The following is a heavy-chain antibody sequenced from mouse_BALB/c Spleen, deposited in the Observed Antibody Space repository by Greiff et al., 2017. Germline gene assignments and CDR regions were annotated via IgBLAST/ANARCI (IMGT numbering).Heavy chain of an antibody. Sequence: DVKLVESGGGLVKPGGSLKLSCAASGFTFSSYTMSWVRQTPEKRLEWVATISSGGSYTYYPDSVKGRFTISRDNAKNTLYLQMSSLKSEDTAMYYCTRDPFYAMDYWGQGTSVTVSS. CDR3: TRDPFYAMDY. V-gene: IGHV5-6-4*01. J-gene: IGHJ4*01. CDR2: ISSGGSYT. CDR1: GFTFSSYT.